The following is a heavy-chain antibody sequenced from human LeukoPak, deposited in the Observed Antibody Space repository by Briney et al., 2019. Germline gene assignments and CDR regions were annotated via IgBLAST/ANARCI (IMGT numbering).Heavy chain of an antibody. V-gene: IGHV1-18*01. Sequence: ASVKVPCKASGYTFTSYGISWVRQAPGQGLEWMGWISAYNGNTNYAQKLQGRVTMTTDTSTSTAYVELRSLRSDDTAVYYCARAGTSYGRSNWFDPWGQGTLVTVSS. J-gene: IGHJ5*02. CDR2: ISAYNGNT. CDR3: ARAGTSYGRSNWFDP. CDR1: GYTFTSYG. D-gene: IGHD5-18*01.